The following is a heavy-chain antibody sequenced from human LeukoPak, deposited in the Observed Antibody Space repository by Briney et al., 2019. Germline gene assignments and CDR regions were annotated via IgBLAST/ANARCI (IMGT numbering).Heavy chain of an antibody. J-gene: IGHJ6*03. CDR2: INPSGGST. Sequence: GASVKVSCKASGYTFTSYYMHWVRQAPGQGLEWMGIINPSGGSTNYAQKFQGRVTMTRDTSTNTVYMELSRLRSDDTAVYYCARSSFTMVRSPYYYYYMDVWGKGTTVTISS. CDR3: ARSSFTMVRSPYYYYYMDV. V-gene: IGHV1-46*01. CDR1: GYTFTSYY. D-gene: IGHD3-10*01.